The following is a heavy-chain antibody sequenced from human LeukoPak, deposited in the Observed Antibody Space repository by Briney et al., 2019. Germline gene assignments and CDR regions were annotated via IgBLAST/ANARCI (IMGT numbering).Heavy chain of an antibody. J-gene: IGHJ4*02. D-gene: IGHD3-22*01. CDR3: AKDQYYYDSSGYSEGFDY. CDR1: GFTFSSCG. V-gene: IGHV3-23*01. Sequence: GGSLRLSCAASGFTFSSCGMSWVRQAPGKGLEWVSAISGSGGSTYYADSVKGRFTISRDNSKNTLYLQMNSLRAEDTAVYYCAKDQYYYDSSGYSEGFDYWGQGTLVTVSS. CDR2: ISGSGGST.